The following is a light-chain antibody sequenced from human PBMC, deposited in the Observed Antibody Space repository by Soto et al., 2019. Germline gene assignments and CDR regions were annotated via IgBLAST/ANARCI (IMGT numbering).Light chain of an antibody. J-gene: IGLJ2*01. CDR2: KDS. Sequence: SYELTQPPSVSVSPGQTARITCSGDALPKQYVYWYQQKPGQAPVLVIYKDSERPSGIPERFSGSSSGTTVTLTISGVQAEDEADYYCQSADSSGTSYVVFGGGTKLTVL. CDR3: QSADSSGTSYVV. CDR1: ALPKQY. V-gene: IGLV3-25*03.